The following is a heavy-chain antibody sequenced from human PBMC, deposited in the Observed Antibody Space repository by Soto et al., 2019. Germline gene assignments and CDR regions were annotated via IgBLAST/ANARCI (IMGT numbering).Heavy chain of an antibody. J-gene: IGHJ5*02. V-gene: IGHV1-8*01. CDR2: MNPNSGNT. Sequence: QVQLVQSGAEVKKPGASVKVSCKASGYTFTSYDINWVRQATGQGLEYLGWMNPNSGNTGYVQKFQGRVTMTRDTSISTAYMELSSLRSEDTAVYYCARGIKYGEDSRWFDPWGQGTLVTVSS. CDR3: ARGIKYGEDSRWFDP. D-gene: IGHD4-17*01. CDR1: GYTFTSYD.